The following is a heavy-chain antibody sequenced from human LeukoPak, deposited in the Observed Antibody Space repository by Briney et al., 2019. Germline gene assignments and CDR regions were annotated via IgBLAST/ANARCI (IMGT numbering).Heavy chain of an antibody. Sequence: SQTLPLTCSVSGGSISSGDYYWSWIRQPPGKGLEWIGYIYYSGSTYYNPSLKSRVTISVDTSKNQFSLKLSSVTAADTAVYYCARVSSDFWSGYPPYYFDYWGQGTLVTVSS. J-gene: IGHJ4*02. D-gene: IGHD3-3*01. CDR1: GGSISSGDYY. V-gene: IGHV4-30-4*08. CDR2: IYYSGST. CDR3: ARVSSDFWSGYPPYYFDY.